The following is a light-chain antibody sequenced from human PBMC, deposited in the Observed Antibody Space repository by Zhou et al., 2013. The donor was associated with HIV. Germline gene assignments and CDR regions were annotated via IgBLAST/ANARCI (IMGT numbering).Light chain of an antibody. CDR2: GTS. Sequence: EIVLTQSPGTLSLSPGERATLSCRASQSVSSSYLAWYQQKPGQSPRLLIYGTSSRATGIPDRFSGGGSGTDFTLTISRLEPEDFAVYYCQQYGRSPWTFGQGTNVEV. J-gene: IGKJ1*01. V-gene: IGKV3-20*01. CDR3: QQYGRSPWT. CDR1: QSVSSSY.